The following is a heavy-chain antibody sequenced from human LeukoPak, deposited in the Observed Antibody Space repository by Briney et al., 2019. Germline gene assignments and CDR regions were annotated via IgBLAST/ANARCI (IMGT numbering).Heavy chain of an antibody. V-gene: IGHV3-48*03. Sequence: GSLRLSWAASGFPFRYYEMKRVRQASGKGVGWGSYISTSGNTIYYADSVKGRFTISRDNAKNSLYLQMNSLSAEDTAIYYCARDGPAYYDSSGYSDYWGQGTLVTVSS. J-gene: IGHJ4*02. CDR3: ARDGPAYYDSSGYSDY. CDR2: ISTSGNTI. D-gene: IGHD3-22*01. CDR1: GFPFRYYE.